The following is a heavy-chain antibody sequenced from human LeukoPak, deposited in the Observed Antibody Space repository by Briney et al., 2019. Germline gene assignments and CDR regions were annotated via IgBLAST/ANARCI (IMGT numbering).Heavy chain of an antibody. CDR2: IIPIFGTA. D-gene: IGHD2-2*01. CDR3: ARLGYCSSTSCVIIDY. CDR1: GGTLSSYA. Sequence: GASVKVPCKASGGTLSSYAISWVRQAPGQGLEWMGGIIPIFGTANYAQKFQGRVTITTDESTSTAYMELSSLRSEDTAVYYCARLGYCSSTSCVIIDYWGQGTLVTVSS. J-gene: IGHJ4*02. V-gene: IGHV1-69*05.